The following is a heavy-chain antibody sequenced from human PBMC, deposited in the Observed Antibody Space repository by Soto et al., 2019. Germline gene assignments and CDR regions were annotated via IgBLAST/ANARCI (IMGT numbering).Heavy chain of an antibody. J-gene: IGHJ5*02. V-gene: IGHV1-8*01. CDR2: MNPNSGNT. Sequence: VASVKVSCKASGYTFTSYDINWVRQATGQGLEWMGWMNPNSGNTGYAQKFQGRVTMTRNTSISTAYMELSSLRSEDTAVYYCARTEHIVVVTAHNWFDPWGQGTLVTVSS. D-gene: IGHD2-21*02. CDR3: ARTEHIVVVTAHNWFDP. CDR1: GYTFTSYD.